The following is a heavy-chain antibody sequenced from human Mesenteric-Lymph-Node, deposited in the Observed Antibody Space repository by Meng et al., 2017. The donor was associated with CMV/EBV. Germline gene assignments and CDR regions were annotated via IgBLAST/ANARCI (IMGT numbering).Heavy chain of an antibody. D-gene: IGHD2-21*02. J-gene: IGHJ4*02. CDR2: INPSGGAT. CDR3: ARGLTYGRLDF. CDR1: GYTFIELH. Sequence: SCKASGYTFIELHMHWGRQAPGQGLEWMGMINPSGGATTYAQKFQGRVTMTRDTSTNIVYMDLSSLTSEDTAVYYCARGLTYGRLDFWGQGSLVTVSS. V-gene: IGHV1-46*01.